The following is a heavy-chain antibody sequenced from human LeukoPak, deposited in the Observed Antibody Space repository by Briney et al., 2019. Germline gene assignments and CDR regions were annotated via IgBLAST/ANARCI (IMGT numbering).Heavy chain of an antibody. D-gene: IGHD6-13*01. CDR3: ARHGGDQQLAPEIAY. CDR2: IYYSGNN. V-gene: IGHV4-59*08. Sequence: PSETLSLTCNLSGGSISHYDWSWIRQPPGKGLEWIGYIYYSGNNNYNPSLKSRVTTSVDMSKNQFSLRLSSVTAADTAVYFCARHGGDQQLAPEIAYWGQGILVIVSS. CDR1: GGSISHYD. J-gene: IGHJ4*02.